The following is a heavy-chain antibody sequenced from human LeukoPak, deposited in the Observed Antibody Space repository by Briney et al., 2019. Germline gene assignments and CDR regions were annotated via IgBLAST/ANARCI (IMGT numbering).Heavy chain of an antibody. D-gene: IGHD3-22*01. CDR2: INSDGSST. V-gene: IGHV3-74*01. CDR3: ARADTSGYAVFDY. Sequence: QPGGPLRLSCAASGFTFTNYWMHWVRQAPGEGLMWVSRINSDGSSTSYADSVKGRFTISRDNAKNTLYLQMNSLRAEDTAVYYCARADTSGYAVFDYWGQGALVTVSS. J-gene: IGHJ4*02. CDR1: GFTFTNYW.